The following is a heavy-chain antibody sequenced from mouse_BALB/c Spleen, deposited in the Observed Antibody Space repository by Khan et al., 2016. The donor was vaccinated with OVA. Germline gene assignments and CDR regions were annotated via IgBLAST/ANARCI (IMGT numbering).Heavy chain of an antibody. CDR2: ISYSGVT. V-gene: IGHV3-2*02. CDR1: GYSITSGYA. J-gene: IGHJ2*01. D-gene: IGHD1-1*01. Sequence: VQLKESGPGLVKPSQSLSLTCTVTGYSITSGYAWNWIRQFPGNTLEWMGYISYSGVTSYTPSLKSRIPITRDTSKNQFFLQLTSVTTEDTATYYCARGNYYGYYFDYWGQGTTLTVAS. CDR3: ARGNYYGYYFDY.